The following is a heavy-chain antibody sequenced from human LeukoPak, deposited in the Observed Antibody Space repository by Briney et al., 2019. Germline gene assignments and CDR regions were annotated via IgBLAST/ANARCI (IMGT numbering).Heavy chain of an antibody. J-gene: IGHJ5*02. CDR3: ARPIDDYGGNWHWFDP. CDR2: ISYSGST. V-gene: IGHV4-59*04. CDR1: GGSISAYF. D-gene: IGHD4-23*01. Sequence: PSETLSLTCTVSGGSISAYFWSWIRQPPGRGLEWIGYISYSGSTYYNPSLKSRVTISVDTSKNQFSLKLSSVTAAGTAVYYCARPIDDYGGNWHWFDPWGQGTLVTVSS.